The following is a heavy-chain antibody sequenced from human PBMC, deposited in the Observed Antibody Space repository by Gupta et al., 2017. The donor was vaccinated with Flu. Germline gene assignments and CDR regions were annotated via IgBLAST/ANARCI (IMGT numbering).Heavy chain of an antibody. CDR3: ARDLRRGYSYGYYFDY. CDR2: IYSGGST. CDR1: GFTVSSNY. V-gene: IGHV3-66*02. Sequence: EVQLVESGGGLVQPGGSLRLSCAASGFTVSSNYMSWFRQAPGKGLGWVSVIYSGGSTYYADSVKGRFTISRDNSKNTLYLQMNSLRAEDTAVYYCARDLRRGYSYGYYFDYWGQGTLVTVSS. D-gene: IGHD5-18*01. J-gene: IGHJ4*02.